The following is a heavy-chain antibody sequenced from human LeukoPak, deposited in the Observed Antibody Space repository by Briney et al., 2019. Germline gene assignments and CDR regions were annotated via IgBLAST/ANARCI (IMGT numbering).Heavy chain of an antibody. J-gene: IGHJ4*02. CDR1: GFTFSSYG. V-gene: IGHV3-30*02. CDR3: AKERYSSSSLFAVTPFDY. D-gene: IGHD2-2*01. Sequence: GGSLRLSCAASGFTFSSYGMHWVRQAPGKGLEWVAFIRYDGSNKYYADSVKGRFTISRDNSKNTLYLQMNSLRAEDTAVYYCAKERYSSSSLFAVTPFDYWGQGARVTISS. CDR2: IRYDGSNK.